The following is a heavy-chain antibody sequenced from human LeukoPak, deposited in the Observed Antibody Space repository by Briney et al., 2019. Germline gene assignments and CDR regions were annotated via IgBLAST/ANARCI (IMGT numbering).Heavy chain of an antibody. V-gene: IGHV4-59*01. CDR3: AREIAVAGTRWFDP. CDR1: GGSISSYY. D-gene: IGHD6-19*01. Sequence: SETLSLTCTVSGGSISSYYCSWIRQPPGKGLKWIGYIYYSGSTNYNPSLKSRVTISVDTSKNQFALKLSSVTAADPAVYYCAREIAVAGTRWFDPWGQGPLVTVSS. CDR2: IYYSGST. J-gene: IGHJ5*02.